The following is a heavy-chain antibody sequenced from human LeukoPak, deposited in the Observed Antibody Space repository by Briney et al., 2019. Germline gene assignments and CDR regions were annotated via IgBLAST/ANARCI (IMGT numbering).Heavy chain of an antibody. CDR2: IYHSGIT. CDR1: DYSISSGYGYY. D-gene: IGHD5/OR15-5a*01. CDR3: ATLVSTRYYFDY. J-gene: IGHJ4*02. Sequence: PSETLSLTCTVSDYSISSGYGYYWGWIRQPPGKGLEWIGNIYHSGITYYNHFNSSLKSRVTISIDTSKNQFSLRLTSVTAEDTAVYFCATLVSTRYYFDYWGQGTLVTVSS. V-gene: IGHV4-38-2*02.